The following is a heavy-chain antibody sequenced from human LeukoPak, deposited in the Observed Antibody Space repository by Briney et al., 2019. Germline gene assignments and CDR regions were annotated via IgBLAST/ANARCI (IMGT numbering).Heavy chain of an antibody. CDR3: AKEYCSSTSCLPVDY. CDR2: ISGSGGST. J-gene: IGHJ4*02. Sequence: GGSLRLSCAASGFTFSSYAMSWVRQAPGKGLEWVSAISGSGGSTYYADSGKGRFTISRDNSKNTLYLQMNSLRAEDTAVYYCAKEYCSSTSCLPVDYWGQGTLVTVSS. V-gene: IGHV3-23*01. CDR1: GFTFSSYA. D-gene: IGHD2-2*01.